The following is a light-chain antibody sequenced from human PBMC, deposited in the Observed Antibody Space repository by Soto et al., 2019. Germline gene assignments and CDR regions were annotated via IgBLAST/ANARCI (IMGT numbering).Light chain of an antibody. V-gene: IGKV1-39*01. Sequence: DIQMTQSPSSLSASVGDRVTITCRASQNIRNYLNWYQQKPGEAPKLLISAVYSLETGVPSRFSGSGSGTDFTLTITSLQPEDFATYYCQQSYNTPRTFGQGTKVDIK. CDR3: QQSYNTPRT. CDR1: QNIRNY. J-gene: IGKJ1*01. CDR2: AVY.